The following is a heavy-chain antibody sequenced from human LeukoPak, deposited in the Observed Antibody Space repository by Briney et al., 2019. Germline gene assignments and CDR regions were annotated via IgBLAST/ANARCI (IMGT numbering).Heavy chain of an antibody. CDR3: ARGGQGYDLNWFDP. CDR2: IIPIFGTA. V-gene: IGHV1-69*13. J-gene: IGHJ5*02. Sequence: ASVKVSCKASGGTFSSYAISWVRQAPGQGLEWMGGIIPIFGTANYAQKFQGRVTITADESTRTAYMELSSLRSEDTAVYYCARGGQGYDLNWFDPWGQGTLVTVSS. D-gene: IGHD3-3*01. CDR1: GGTFSSYA.